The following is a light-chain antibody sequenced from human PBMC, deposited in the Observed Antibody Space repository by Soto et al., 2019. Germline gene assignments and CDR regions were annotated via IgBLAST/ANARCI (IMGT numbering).Light chain of an antibody. J-gene: IGLJ1*01. CDR2: EVS. CDR3: SSYTSTSTLYV. V-gene: IGLV2-14*01. Sequence: QPVLTQHASVSGSPGQSITISCTGPNSDIGTYNYASWYQQHPGKAPKLVISEVSNRPSGISDRFSGSKSGNAASLTISGLQAEDEATYYCSSYTSTSTLYVFGPGTKVTVL. CDR1: NSDIGTYNY.